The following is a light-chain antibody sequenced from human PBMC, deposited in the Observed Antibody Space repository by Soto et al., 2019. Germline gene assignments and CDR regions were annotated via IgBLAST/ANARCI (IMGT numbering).Light chain of an antibody. CDR1: NSNIGSHT. J-gene: IGLJ1*01. V-gene: IGLV1-44*01. CDR2: SNS. CDR3: TSWDDNLQV. Sequence: QSVLTQPPSASGTPGQRVTISCSGSNSNIGSHTVNWYQQLPGTAPKLLIYSNSQRPLGVPVRFSGFKSGTSASLAISGLQSEDEADYYCTSWDDNLQVFGLGTKLTVL.